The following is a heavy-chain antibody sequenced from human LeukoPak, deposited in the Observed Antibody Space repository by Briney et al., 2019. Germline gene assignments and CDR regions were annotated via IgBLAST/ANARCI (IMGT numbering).Heavy chain of an antibody. J-gene: IGHJ5*02. D-gene: IGHD4/OR15-4a*01. V-gene: IGHV1-24*01. CDR2: FDPEDGET. Sequence: ASVKVSCKVSGYTLTELSMHWVRQAPGKGLEWMGGFDPEDGETIYAQKFQGRVTMTEDTSTDTAYMELSSLRSEDTAVYYCATGLTIRKYNWLDPWGQGTLVTVSS. CDR3: ATGLTIRKYNWLDP. CDR1: GYTLTELS.